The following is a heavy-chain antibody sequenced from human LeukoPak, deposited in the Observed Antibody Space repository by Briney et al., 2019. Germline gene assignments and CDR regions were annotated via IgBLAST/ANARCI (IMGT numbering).Heavy chain of an antibody. Sequence: SETLSLTCTVSGGSINSYYWSWIRQPAGKGLEWIGRIYTSGSINYNPSLKSRVTMSVDTSRNQFSLKLSSVTAADTAVYYCARGAYYYDSSGLGLGYWGQGTLVTVSS. V-gene: IGHV4-4*07. CDR1: GGSINSYY. CDR2: IYTSGSI. D-gene: IGHD3-22*01. CDR3: ARGAYYYDSSGLGLGY. J-gene: IGHJ4*02.